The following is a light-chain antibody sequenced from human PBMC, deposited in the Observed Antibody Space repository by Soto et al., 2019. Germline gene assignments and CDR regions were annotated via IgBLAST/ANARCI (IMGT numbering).Light chain of an antibody. CDR3: QQRSNWPPVT. J-gene: IGKJ4*01. CDR1: QSVSSY. CDR2: DAS. V-gene: IGKV3-11*01. Sequence: EIVLTQSPATLSLSPGERATLSCRASQSVSSYLAWYQQKPGQAPRLLIYDASNRANGIPARFSGSGSGTAFTLTISSLEPEEFAIYYCQQRSNWPPVTFGGGTKVEIK.